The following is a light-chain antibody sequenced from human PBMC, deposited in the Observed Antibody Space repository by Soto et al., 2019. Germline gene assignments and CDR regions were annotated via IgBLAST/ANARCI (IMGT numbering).Light chain of an antibody. Sequence: EIVLTQSPGTLSLSPGERATLSCRASQSVSRSNLAWYQQIPGQAPRLLIYAATSRATGISDRFSGSGSGTDFTLSISRLEPEDFAVYYCQQFGSSPYAIGQGTKLEIK. V-gene: IGKV3-20*01. CDR3: QQFGSSPYA. CDR1: QSVSRSN. J-gene: IGKJ2*01. CDR2: AAT.